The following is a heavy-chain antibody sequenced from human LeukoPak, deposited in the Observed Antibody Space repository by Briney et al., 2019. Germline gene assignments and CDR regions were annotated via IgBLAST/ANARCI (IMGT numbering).Heavy chain of an antibody. CDR1: GGSITNYY. CDR2: IYYSGST. Sequence: PSETLSLTCTVSGGSITNYYWSWIRQPPGKELEWIGYIYYSGSTYYNPSLKSRVTVSVDTSKNQFSLKLSSVTAADTAVYYCARLGNYDFWSGYYPNDAFDIWGQGTMVTVSS. J-gene: IGHJ3*02. D-gene: IGHD3-3*01. CDR3: ARLGNYDFWSGYYPNDAFDI. V-gene: IGHV4-59*04.